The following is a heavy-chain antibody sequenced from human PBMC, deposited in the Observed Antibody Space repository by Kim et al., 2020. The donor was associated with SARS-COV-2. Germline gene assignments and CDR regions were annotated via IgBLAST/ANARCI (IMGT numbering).Heavy chain of an antibody. D-gene: IGHD6-19*01. CDR3: AKEVGYSSGWYPGNYYYYYGMDV. CDR2: ISYDGSNK. V-gene: IGHV3-30*18. Sequence: GGSLRLSCAASGFTFSSYGMNWVRQAPGKGLEWVAVISYDGSNKYYADSVKGRFTISRDNSKNTLYLQMNSLRAEDTAVYYCAKEVGYSSGWYPGNYYYYYGMDVWGQGTTVTVSS. J-gene: IGHJ6*02. CDR1: GFTFSSYG.